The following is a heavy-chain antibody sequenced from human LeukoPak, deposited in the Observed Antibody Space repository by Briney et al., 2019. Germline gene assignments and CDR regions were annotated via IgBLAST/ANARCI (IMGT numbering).Heavy chain of an antibody. CDR2: IYYSGST. D-gene: IGHD3-22*01. CDR1: GGSISSSSYY. CDR3: ARSTMIVGMGPVHDY. J-gene: IGHJ4*02. Sequence: PSETLSLTRTVSGGSISSSSYYWGWIRLPPGKGLEWVGSIYYSGSTYYNPALKSRFTISVDTSKTQFSLKLSSVSAADTAVYYCARSTMIVGMGPVHDYWGQGTLVTVSS. V-gene: IGHV4-39*07.